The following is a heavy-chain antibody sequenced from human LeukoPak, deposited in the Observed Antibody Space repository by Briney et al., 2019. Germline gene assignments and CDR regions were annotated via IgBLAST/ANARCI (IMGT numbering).Heavy chain of an antibody. Sequence: ASVKVSCKASGYTFTSYGISWVRQAPGQGLEWMGWISAYNGNTNYAQKLQGRVTMTTDTSTSTACMELRSLRSDDTAVYYCARDNRNCSGGSCYVFDYWGQGTLVTVSS. J-gene: IGHJ4*02. CDR3: ARDNRNCSGGSCYVFDY. CDR1: GYTFTSYG. D-gene: IGHD2-15*01. CDR2: ISAYNGNT. V-gene: IGHV1-18*01.